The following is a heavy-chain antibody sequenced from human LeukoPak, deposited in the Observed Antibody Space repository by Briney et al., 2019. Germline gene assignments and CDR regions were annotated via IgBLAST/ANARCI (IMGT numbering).Heavy chain of an antibody. CDR3: ARGDYDILTGYYPFDY. CDR2: INAGNGNT. J-gene: IGHJ4*02. Sequence: ASVKVSCKASGYTFTSYAMHWVRQAPGQRLEWMGWINAGNGNTKYSQKFQGRVTITRDTSASTAYMELRSLRSDDTAVYYCARGDYDILTGYYPFDYWGQGTLVTVSS. V-gene: IGHV1-3*01. CDR1: GYTFTSYA. D-gene: IGHD3-9*01.